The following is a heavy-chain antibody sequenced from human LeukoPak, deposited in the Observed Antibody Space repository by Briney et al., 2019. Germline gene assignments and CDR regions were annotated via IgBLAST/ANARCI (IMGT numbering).Heavy chain of an antibody. Sequence: PGRSLRLSCAASGFTFSSYAMHWVRQAPGKGLEWVAVISYDGSNKYYADSMKGRFTISRDNSKNTLYLQMNSLRAEDTAVYYCASSGWANPVWGQGTTVTVSS. CDR3: ASSGWANPV. CDR2: ISYDGSNK. V-gene: IGHV3-30-3*01. D-gene: IGHD6-19*01. J-gene: IGHJ6*02. CDR1: GFTFSSYA.